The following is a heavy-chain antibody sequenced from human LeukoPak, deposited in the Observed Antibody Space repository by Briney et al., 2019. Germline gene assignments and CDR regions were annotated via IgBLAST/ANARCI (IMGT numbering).Heavy chain of an antibody. CDR2: ISSSGTTT. CDR3: ARDQGHYDYYMDV. CDR1: GFTFSDYY. V-gene: IGHV3-11*01. Sequence: GGSLRLSCAASGFTFSDYYMSWIRQAPGKGLEWILYISSSGTTTYYADSVKGRFIISRDNAENSLYLQMNSLRAEDTAVYYCARDQGHYDYYMDVWGQGTTVTVSS. J-gene: IGHJ6*03.